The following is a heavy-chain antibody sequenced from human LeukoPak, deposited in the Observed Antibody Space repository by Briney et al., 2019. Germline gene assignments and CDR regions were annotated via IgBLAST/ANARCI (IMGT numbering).Heavy chain of an antibody. D-gene: IGHD6-13*01. J-gene: IGHJ4*02. CDR3: ARISDGLYSIDY. CDR2: IKTDGSEK. Sequence: GGSLRLSCEGSGFTFSNYWMGWVRQAPGKGLQWVANIKTDGSEKYYVDSVKGRFTISRDNAKNSLYLQMNSLRAEDTAVYYCARISDGLYSIDYWGQGTLVTVSS. V-gene: IGHV3-7*01. CDR1: GFTFSNYW.